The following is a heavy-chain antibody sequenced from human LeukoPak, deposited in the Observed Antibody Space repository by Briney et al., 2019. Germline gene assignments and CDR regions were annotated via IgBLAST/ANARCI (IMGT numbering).Heavy chain of an antibody. CDR2: IRNDGSNE. Sequence: GGSLRLSCAASGFTFSSYGMHWVRQAPGKGLEWMSFIRNDGSNEYYADSVKGRFTISRDNSKNTLYLQMNSLRAEDTAVYHCARFPYDFWSGSLDYWGQGTLVTVSS. J-gene: IGHJ4*02. V-gene: IGHV3-30*02. CDR1: GFTFSSYG. D-gene: IGHD3-3*01. CDR3: ARFPYDFWSGSLDY.